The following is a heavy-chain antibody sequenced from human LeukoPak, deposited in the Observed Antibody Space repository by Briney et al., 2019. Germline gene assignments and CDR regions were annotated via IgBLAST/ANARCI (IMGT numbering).Heavy chain of an antibody. CDR3: ARDGYCSGGSCYSAVDY. V-gene: IGHV3-48*04. CDR1: GFTFSTYS. J-gene: IGHJ4*02. Sequence: GGSLRLSCAASGFTFSTYSMNWVRQAPQKGLEWVSYISSSSSTKYYADSVKGRFTISRDNAKNSLYLQMNSLRAEDTAVYYCARDGYCSGGSCYSAVDYWGQGTLVTVSS. CDR2: ISSSSSTK. D-gene: IGHD2-15*01.